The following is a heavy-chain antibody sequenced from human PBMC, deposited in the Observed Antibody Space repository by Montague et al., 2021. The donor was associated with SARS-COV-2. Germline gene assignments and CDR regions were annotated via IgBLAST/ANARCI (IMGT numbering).Heavy chain of an antibody. CDR3: ARLNGGSYRFDY. CDR2: VYSGGST. CDR1: GFTVSSNY. Sequence: SLRISCAASGFTVSSNYMSWVRQAPGKGLEWVSVVYSGGSTYYAYSVKGRFTISRDNSKNTLYLQMNSLRAEDTAVYYCARLNGGSYRFDYWGQGTLVTVSS. V-gene: IGHV3-66*02. J-gene: IGHJ4*02. D-gene: IGHD1-26*01.